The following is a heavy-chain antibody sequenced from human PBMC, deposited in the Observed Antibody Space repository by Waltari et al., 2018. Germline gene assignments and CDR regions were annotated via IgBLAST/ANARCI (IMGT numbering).Heavy chain of an antibody. CDR3: TSPPTY. CDR1: GFNVGSNY. J-gene: IGHJ4*02. Sequence: EVQLLESGGGLIQPGGSLRLSCAVSGFNVGSNYMSWGRQGPGKGLGWVSVVYPAGNTHYADSVKGRFTISRDSSDNTFSLQMNNLKVEDTAVYYCTSPPTYWGQGTQVTVSS. V-gene: IGHV3-53*01. CDR2: VYPAGNT.